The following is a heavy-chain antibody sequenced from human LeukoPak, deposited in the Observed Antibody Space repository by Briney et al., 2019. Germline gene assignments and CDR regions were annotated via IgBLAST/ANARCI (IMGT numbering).Heavy chain of an antibody. CDR2: IYSGGST. CDR3: ARDYAGSMVRGVIRAGMDV. CDR1: GFTVSSNY. V-gene: IGHV3-53*04. J-gene: IGHJ6*02. D-gene: IGHD3-10*01. Sequence: GGSLRLSCEASGFTVSSNYMSWVRQAPGKGLEWVSVIYSGGSTYYADSVKGRFTISRHNSKNTLYLQMNSLRAEDTAVYYCARDYAGSMVRGVIRAGMDVWGQGTTVTVSS.